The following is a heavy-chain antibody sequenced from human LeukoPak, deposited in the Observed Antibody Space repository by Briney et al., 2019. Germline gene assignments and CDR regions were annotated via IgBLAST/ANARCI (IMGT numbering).Heavy chain of an antibody. Sequence: GGSLRLSCAASGFTFSSYAMSWVRQAPGKGLEWVSAISGSGGSTYYADSVKGRFTISRDNSKDTLYLQMNSLRAEDTAVYYCAEPEGGYYDIRPDWGQGTLVTVSS. CDR3: AEPEGGYYDIRPD. J-gene: IGHJ4*02. CDR2: ISGSGGST. V-gene: IGHV3-23*01. D-gene: IGHD3-22*01. CDR1: GFTFSSYA.